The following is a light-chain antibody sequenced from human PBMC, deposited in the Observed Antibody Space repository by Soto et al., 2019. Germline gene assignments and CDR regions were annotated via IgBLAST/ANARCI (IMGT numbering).Light chain of an antibody. CDR3: SSYTSSSTFDVV. CDR1: SSDVGGYNY. V-gene: IGLV2-14*01. Sequence: QSALTQPASVSGSPGQSITISCTGTSSDVGGYNYVSWYQQHPGKAPKLMIYEVSNRPSGVSNRFSGSKSGNTASLTISGLQAEDEADYSCSSYTSSSTFDVVFGGGTKLTVL. J-gene: IGLJ2*01. CDR2: EVS.